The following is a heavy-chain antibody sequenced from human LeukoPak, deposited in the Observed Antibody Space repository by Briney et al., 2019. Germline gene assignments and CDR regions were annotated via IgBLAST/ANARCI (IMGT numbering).Heavy chain of an antibody. D-gene: IGHD3-10*01. CDR1: GFTFSSYA. CDR3: AKGSLLWFGEFPFDY. Sequence: GGALRLSCAASGFTFSSYAMSWVRQAPGKGLEWVSAISGSGGSTYYADSVKGRFTISRDNSKNTLYLQMNSLRAEDTAVYYCAKGSLLWFGEFPFDYWGQGTLVTVSS. V-gene: IGHV3-23*01. CDR2: ISGSGGST. J-gene: IGHJ4*02.